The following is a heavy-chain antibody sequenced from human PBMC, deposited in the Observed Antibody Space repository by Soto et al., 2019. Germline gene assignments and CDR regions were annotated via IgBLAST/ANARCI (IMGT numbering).Heavy chain of an antibody. Sequence: KPSETLSLTCTVSGGSTSSDNYWSWIRQPPGKGLEWIGHIYYSGNTDYNPSLKSRLDISIDTSKNQFYLKLSSVTAADTAVYFCAREGGESSDGLYYFDFWAQGSLVTVSS. D-gene: IGHD3-16*01. V-gene: IGHV4-30-4*01. CDR2: IYYSGNT. CDR1: GGSTSSDNY. CDR3: AREGGESSDGLYYFDF. J-gene: IGHJ4*02.